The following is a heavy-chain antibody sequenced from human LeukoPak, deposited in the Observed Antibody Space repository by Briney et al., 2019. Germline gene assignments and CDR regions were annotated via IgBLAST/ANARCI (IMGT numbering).Heavy chain of an antibody. D-gene: IGHD3-22*01. CDR2: INPNSGGT. CDR3: ASSTQYYYVSSGQYYFDY. J-gene: IGHJ4*02. V-gene: IGHV1-2*06. CDR1: GYTFTGYY. Sequence: ASVKVSCKASGYTFTGYYMHWVRQAPGQGLEWMGRINPNSGGTNYAQKFQGRVTMTRDTSISTAYMELSRLRSDDTAVYYCASSTQYYYVSSGQYYFDYWGQGTLVTVSS.